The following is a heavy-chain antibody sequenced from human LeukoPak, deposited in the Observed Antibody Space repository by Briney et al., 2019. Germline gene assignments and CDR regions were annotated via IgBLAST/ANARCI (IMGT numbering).Heavy chain of an antibody. D-gene: IGHD6-13*01. Sequence: SGGSLRLSCAASGFTFSSYGMSWVRQAPGKGLEWVSAISGSGGSTYYADSVKGRFTISRDNSKNTLYLQMNSLRAEDTAVYYCAKDPQQQLDGTFDYWGQGTLVTVSS. CDR2: ISGSGGST. CDR3: AKDPQQQLDGTFDY. V-gene: IGHV3-23*01. J-gene: IGHJ4*02. CDR1: GFTFSSYG.